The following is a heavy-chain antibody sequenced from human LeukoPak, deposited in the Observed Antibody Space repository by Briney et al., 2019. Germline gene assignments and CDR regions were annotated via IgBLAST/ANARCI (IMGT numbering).Heavy chain of an antibody. CDR1: GFTFSSYE. Sequence: GGSLRLSCAASGFTFSSYEMNWVRQAPGKGLEWVSGVSGSGGTTYYVDSVRGRFIISRDNSKNTLFLQMNSLRAEDTAVYYCAKAPTATSRYHYYYYMDVWGKGTTVTIS. V-gene: IGHV3-23*01. J-gene: IGHJ6*03. CDR2: VSGSGGTT. D-gene: IGHD2-2*01. CDR3: AKAPTATSRYHYYYYMDV.